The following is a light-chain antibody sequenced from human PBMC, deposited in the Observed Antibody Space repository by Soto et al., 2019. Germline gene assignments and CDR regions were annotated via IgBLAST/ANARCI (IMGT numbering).Light chain of an antibody. CDR1: QSVSNNY. CDR3: QHYSRSPYT. J-gene: IGKJ2*01. V-gene: IGKV3-20*01. CDR2: GAS. Sequence: EIVLTQSPGTLSLSPGERATLSCRASQSVSNNYLAWYQQKPGQAPRLLIYGASSRATGIPDRFSGGGSGTDFTLTISTLEPEDFAVYYCQHYSRSPYTFGQGTKVDIK.